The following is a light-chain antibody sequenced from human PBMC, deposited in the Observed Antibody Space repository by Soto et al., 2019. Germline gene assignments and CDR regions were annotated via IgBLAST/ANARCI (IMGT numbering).Light chain of an antibody. Sequence: EIVLTQSPGTLSLSPGERASLSCRASQGISSSFLAWYQQKPGQAPRLLIYGASKRATGIPDRFNGTGSGTYFTLSISRLEPEDFAVYYCQQFGSPWTFGQGTKVEIK. V-gene: IGKV3-20*01. J-gene: IGKJ1*01. CDR2: GAS. CDR3: QQFGSPWT. CDR1: QGISSSF.